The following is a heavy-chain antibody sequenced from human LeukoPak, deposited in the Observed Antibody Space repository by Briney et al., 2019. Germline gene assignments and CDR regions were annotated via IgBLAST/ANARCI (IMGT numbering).Heavy chain of an antibody. Sequence: GASVKVSCKASGYTFTGYYMHWVRQASGQGLEWMGWINPNSGGTNYAQKFQGRVTMTRDTSISTAYMELSRLRSDDTAVYYCARGIKIAVAGRRWFDPWGQGTLVTVSS. CDR2: INPNSGGT. CDR3: ARGIKIAVAGRRWFDP. CDR1: GYTFTGYY. D-gene: IGHD6-19*01. J-gene: IGHJ5*02. V-gene: IGHV1-2*02.